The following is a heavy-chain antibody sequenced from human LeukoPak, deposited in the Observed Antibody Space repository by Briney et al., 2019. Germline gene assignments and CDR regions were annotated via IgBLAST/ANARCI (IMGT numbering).Heavy chain of an antibody. CDR2: IYNSGSN. J-gene: IGHJ4*02. CDR3: ATRGY. D-gene: IGHD3-10*01. CDR1: GGSISSDY. V-gene: IGHV4-59*08. Sequence: SETQSLTCTVSGGSISSDYWQWIRQPPGKGLEWIGYIYNSGSNNYNPSLKSRVTISIDMSKNQFSLKLTSVTAADTAVYYCATRGYWGQGTLVTVSS.